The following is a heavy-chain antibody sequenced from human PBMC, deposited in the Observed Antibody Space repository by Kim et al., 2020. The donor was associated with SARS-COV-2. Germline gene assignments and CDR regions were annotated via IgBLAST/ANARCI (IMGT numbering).Heavy chain of an antibody. Sequence: PSLRSRCTISVDTSKNQFSLKRSSVTAADTAVYYCASEPGIAAAGTGFDPWGQGTLVTVSS. CDR3: ASEPGIAAAGTGFDP. J-gene: IGHJ5*02. V-gene: IGHV4-39*01. D-gene: IGHD6-13*01.